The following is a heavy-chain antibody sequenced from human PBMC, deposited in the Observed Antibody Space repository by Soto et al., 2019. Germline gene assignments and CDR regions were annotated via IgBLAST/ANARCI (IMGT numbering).Heavy chain of an antibody. J-gene: IGHJ4*02. CDR2: IKTKTDGGAT. CDR1: GLTFSDAY. CDR3: TTDRPSRLRKPRV. Sequence: EGQLVESGGGLVKPGGSLKLSGEGSGLTFSDAYMSWVRQAPGRGLGWVGRIKTKTDGGATEYAAPVKGRFNISRDDSKNTLYVEMNSLKTEDTAVYYCTTDRPSRLRKPRVWGQGTLVTVSS. V-gene: IGHV3-15*01. D-gene: IGHD4-17*01.